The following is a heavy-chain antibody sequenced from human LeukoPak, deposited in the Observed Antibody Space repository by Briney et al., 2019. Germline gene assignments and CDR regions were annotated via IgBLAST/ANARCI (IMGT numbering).Heavy chain of an antibody. J-gene: IGHJ4*02. Sequence: SGGSLRLSCAASGFPFSDYYMSWIRQAPGKGLEWVSHISGSGTPIYYADSVKGRFTISRDNARNSLYLQMNSLRAEDTAVYYCARDFYATGSHDYWGQGALVTVSS. D-gene: IGHD3-10*01. CDR2: ISGSGTPI. CDR1: GFPFSDYY. CDR3: ARDFYATGSHDY. V-gene: IGHV3-11*04.